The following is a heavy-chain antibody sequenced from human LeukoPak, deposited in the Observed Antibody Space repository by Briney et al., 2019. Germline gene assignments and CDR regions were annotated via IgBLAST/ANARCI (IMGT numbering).Heavy chain of an antibody. CDR1: GFTFSSYA. CDR3: ARADYFDY. CDR2: IKPDGSGK. Sequence: GGSLRLSCAASGFTFSSYAMSWVRQAPGKGLEWVANIKPDGSGKYYGDSVKGRFTISRDNTKNSLYLQMNSLRAEDTAVYYCARADYFDYWGQGTLVTVSS. J-gene: IGHJ4*02. V-gene: IGHV3-7*01.